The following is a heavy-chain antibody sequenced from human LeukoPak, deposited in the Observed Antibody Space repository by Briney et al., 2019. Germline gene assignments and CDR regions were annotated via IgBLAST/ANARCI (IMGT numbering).Heavy chain of an antibody. D-gene: IGHD3-22*01. CDR1: GFTFSSYG. CDR3: AKDKLRDYDSSGSFDY. J-gene: IGHJ4*02. Sequence: PGGSLRLSCAASGFTFSSYGMHSVRQAPGKGLEVVAVIWYYGSNKYYADSVKGRFTISRDNAKNTLYLKMNSLRAEDTAVYYCAKDKLRDYDSSGSFDYWGQGTLVTVSS. CDR2: IWYYGSNK. V-gene: IGHV3-33*06.